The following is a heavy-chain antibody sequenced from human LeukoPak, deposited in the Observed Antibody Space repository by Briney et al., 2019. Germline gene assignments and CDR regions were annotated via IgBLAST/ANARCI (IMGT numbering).Heavy chain of an antibody. CDR1: GFTFSDYY. CDR3: AGGTGLPPANYFYYGMDV. D-gene: IGHD3/OR15-3a*01. J-gene: IGHJ6*02. V-gene: IGHV3-23*01. Sequence: GGSLRLSCAASGFTFSDYYMSWIRQAPGKGLEWVSTISGSGGSTYYADSVKGRFTFSRDNSKSTLYLPMNSLRVEDTAVYYCAGGTGLPPANYFYYGMDVWGQGTTVTVSS. CDR2: ISGSGGST.